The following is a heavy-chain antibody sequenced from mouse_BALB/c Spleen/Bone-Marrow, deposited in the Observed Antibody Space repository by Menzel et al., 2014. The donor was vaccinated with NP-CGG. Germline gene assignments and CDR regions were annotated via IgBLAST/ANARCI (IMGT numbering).Heavy chain of an antibody. V-gene: IGHV14-3*02. Sequence: VQLKEPGAELVKPGASVKLSCTASGFNIKDTYMHWVKQRPEQGLEWIGRIDPANGNTKYDPKFQGKATITADTSSNTAYLQLSSLTSEDTAVYYCARRDDGYYTYWGQGTLVTVSA. D-gene: IGHD2-3*01. CDR2: IDPANGNT. J-gene: IGHJ3*01. CDR1: GFNIKDTY. CDR3: ARRDDGYYTY.